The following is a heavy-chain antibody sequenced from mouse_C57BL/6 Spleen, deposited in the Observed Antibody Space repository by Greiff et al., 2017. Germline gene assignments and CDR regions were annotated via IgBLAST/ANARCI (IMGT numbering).Heavy chain of an antibody. CDR3: ARRGDGYYPFDY. Sequence: EVQGVESGGGLVKPGGSLKLSCAASGFTFSSYTMSWVRPTPEKRLEWVATISGGGGNTYYPDSVKGRFTISRDNAKNTLYLQMSSLRAEDTALYYCARRGDGYYPFDYWGQGTTLTVSS. CDR2: ISGGGGNT. CDR1: GFTFSSYT. D-gene: IGHD2-3*01. V-gene: IGHV5-9*01. J-gene: IGHJ2*01.